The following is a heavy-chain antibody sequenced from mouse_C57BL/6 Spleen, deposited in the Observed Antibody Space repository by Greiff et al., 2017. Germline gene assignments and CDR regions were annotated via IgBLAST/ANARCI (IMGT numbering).Heavy chain of an antibody. Sequence: SGAELVRPGASVTLSCKASGYTFTDYEMHWVKQTPVHGLEWIGAIDPETGGTAYNQKFKGKAILTADKSSSTAYMELRSLTSEDSAVYYCTTFYDYDIYYAMDYWGQGTSVTVSS. CDR2: IDPETGGT. D-gene: IGHD2-4*01. CDR3: TTFYDYDIYYAMDY. J-gene: IGHJ4*01. CDR1: GYTFTDYE. V-gene: IGHV1-15*01.